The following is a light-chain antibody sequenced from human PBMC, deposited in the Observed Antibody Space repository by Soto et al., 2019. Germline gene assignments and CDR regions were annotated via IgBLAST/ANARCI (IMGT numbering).Light chain of an antibody. CDR1: RRVSTW. J-gene: IGKJ2*01. CDR2: DAS. CDR3: QQYTAFPYT. Sequence: DIQMTRSPSTLSASVGDRVTITCRPGRRVSTWLAWYQQRPGKAPNLLIYDASRLQSGVPSRFSGSGSGTEFTLTISGLRPDDFATYFCQQYTAFPYTFGQGTKLEIK. V-gene: IGKV1-5*01.